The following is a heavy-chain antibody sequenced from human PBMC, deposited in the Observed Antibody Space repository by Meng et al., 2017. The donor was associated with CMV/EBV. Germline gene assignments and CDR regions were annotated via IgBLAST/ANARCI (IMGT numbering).Heavy chain of an antibody. CDR1: GFTSSNAW. Sequence: GGSLRLSCAAAGFTSSNAWMSWVRQAPGKGLEWVGRIKSKTDGGTTDYAAPVKGRFTISRDDSKTTLYLQMNSLKTEDTAVYYCTTGVVYYHYYGMDVWGQGTTVTVSS. CDR3: TTGVVYYHYYGMDV. CDR2: IKSKTDGGTT. J-gene: IGHJ6*02. V-gene: IGHV3-15*01. D-gene: IGHD3-10*01.